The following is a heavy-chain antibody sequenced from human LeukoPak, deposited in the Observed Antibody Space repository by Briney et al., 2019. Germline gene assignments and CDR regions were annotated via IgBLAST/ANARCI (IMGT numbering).Heavy chain of an antibody. CDR2: ISSSGSPI. CDR1: GFTFSSYA. D-gene: IGHD5-18*01. V-gene: IGHV3-48*03. Sequence: GGSLRLSCAASGFTFSSYAMNWVRQAPGKGLEWVSYISSSGSPIYYADSVKGRFTISRDNAKNSLYLQMNSLRAEDTAVYYCVREGSTDTTMAPDALDIWGQGTMVTVSS. J-gene: IGHJ3*02. CDR3: VREGSTDTTMAPDALDI.